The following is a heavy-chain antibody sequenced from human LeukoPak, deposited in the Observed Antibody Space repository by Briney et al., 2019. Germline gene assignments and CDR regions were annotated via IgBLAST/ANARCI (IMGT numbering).Heavy chain of an antibody. CDR2: IYTSGST. CDR1: GYSISSGYY. J-gene: IGHJ4*02. D-gene: IGHD6-13*01. V-gene: IGHV4-38-2*02. Sequence: SETLSLTRTVSGYSISSGYYWGWIRQPPGKGLEWIGRIYTSGSTNYNPSLKSRVTISVDTSKNQFSLKLSSVTAADTAVYYCARGLYSSSWYYFDYWGQGTLVTVSS. CDR3: ARGLYSSSWYYFDY.